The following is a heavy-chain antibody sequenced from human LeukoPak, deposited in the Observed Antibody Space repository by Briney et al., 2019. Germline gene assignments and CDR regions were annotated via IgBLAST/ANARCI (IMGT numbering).Heavy chain of an antibody. Sequence: SQNLSLICTVSGGSISSGDYYWSWIRKPPGKGLEWIGYIYYSGSSSYNPSLKSRVTISVDTSKNQFSLKLSSVTAADTAVYYCARDSSMIWDAFDIWGQGTMVTVSS. CDR2: IYYSGSS. V-gene: IGHV4-30-4*08. D-gene: IGHD3/OR15-3a*01. CDR1: GGSISSGDYY. J-gene: IGHJ3*02. CDR3: ARDSSMIWDAFDI.